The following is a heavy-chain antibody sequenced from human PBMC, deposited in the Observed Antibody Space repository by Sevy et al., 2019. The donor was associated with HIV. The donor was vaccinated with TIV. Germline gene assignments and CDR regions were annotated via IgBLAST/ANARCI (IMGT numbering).Heavy chain of an antibody. CDR3: ARDRPLYYDFWSGYYSDYYYYGMDV. CDR1: GFTFSSYS. J-gene: IGHJ6*02. V-gene: IGHV3-21*01. CDR2: ISSSSSYI. Sequence: GGSLRLSCAASGFTFSSYSMNWVRQAPGKGLEWVSSISSSSSYIYYADSVKGRFTISRDNAKNSLYLQMNSLRAGDTAVYYCARDRPLYYDFWSGYYSDYYYYGMDVWGQGTTVTVSS. D-gene: IGHD3-3*01.